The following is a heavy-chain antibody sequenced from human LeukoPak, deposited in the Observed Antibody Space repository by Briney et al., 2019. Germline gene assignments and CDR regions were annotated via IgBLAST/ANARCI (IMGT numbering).Heavy chain of an antibody. V-gene: IGHV4-4*07. Sequence: LETLSLTCTVSGGSISSYYWSWIRQPAGKGLEWIGRIYTSGSTNYSPSLKSRVTMSVDTSKNRISLRLTSVTAADTAIYYCARDRLTDYYGSETYYPNWFDPWGQGTLVTVSS. CDR1: GGSISSYY. CDR3: ARDRLTDYYGSETYYPNWFDP. CDR2: IYTSGST. J-gene: IGHJ5*02. D-gene: IGHD3-10*01.